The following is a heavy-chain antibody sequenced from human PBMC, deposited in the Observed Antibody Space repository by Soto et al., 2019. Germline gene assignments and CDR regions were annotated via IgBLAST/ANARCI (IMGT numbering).Heavy chain of an antibody. CDR2: IIPIFGTA. V-gene: IGHV1-69*13. D-gene: IGHD3-9*01. J-gene: IGHJ6*02. Sequence: SVKVSFKASGGTFSSYAISWVRQAPGQGLEWMGGIIPIFGTANYAQKFQGRVTITADESTSTAYMELSSLRSEDTAVYYCARVRKYFDWLGYYYYYGMDVWGQGTTVTVSS. CDR3: ARVRKYFDWLGYYYYYGMDV. CDR1: GGTFSSYA.